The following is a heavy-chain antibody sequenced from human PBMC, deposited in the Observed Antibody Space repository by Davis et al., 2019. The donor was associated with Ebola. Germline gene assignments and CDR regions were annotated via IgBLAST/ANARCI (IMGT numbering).Heavy chain of an antibody. CDR2: ISGYNGKI. J-gene: IGHJ6*02. CDR3: ARLHGLVPAANDYYYGMDV. D-gene: IGHD2-2*01. CDR1: GYTFTSYG. Sequence: AASGKVSCKASGYTFTSYGISWVRQAPGQGLEWMGWISGYNGKINYAQKLQGRVTMTTDTSTSTAYMELRSLRSDDTAVYYCARLHGLVPAANDYYYGMDVWGQGTTVTVSS. V-gene: IGHV1-18*01.